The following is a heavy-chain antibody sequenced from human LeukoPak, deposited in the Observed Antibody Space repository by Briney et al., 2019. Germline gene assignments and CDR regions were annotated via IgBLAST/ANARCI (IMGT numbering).Heavy chain of an antibody. CDR1: AFKFDDYA. CDR2: ISWDSGRA. V-gene: IGHV3-43D*03. D-gene: IGHD6-6*01. CDR3: AKDKSFGASISLFDY. J-gene: IGHJ4*02. Sequence: PGGSLRLSCAAAAFKFDDYAVHWVRQTAEKGLEWVSLISWDSGRAYYADSVKGRFTISRDNSKNSLYLQMNSLRPEDTALYHCAKDKSFGASISLFDYCGQGTLVTVSS.